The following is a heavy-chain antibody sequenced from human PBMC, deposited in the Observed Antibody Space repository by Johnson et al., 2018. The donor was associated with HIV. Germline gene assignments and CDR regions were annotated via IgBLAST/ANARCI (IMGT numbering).Heavy chain of an antibody. CDR3: ARVLSWWSGAFDL. CDR2: ISSNGDST. Sequence: VHLVESGGGLVQPGGSLRLSCAASGFRFSDHYMSWVRQTPGKGLEYVSAISSNGDSTYYANSVKGRFTISRDNSKNTLYLQMGSLRTEDMAVYYCARVLSWWSGAFDLWGQGTMVTVSS. D-gene: IGHD2-21*01. CDR1: GFRFSDHY. V-gene: IGHV3-64*01. J-gene: IGHJ3*01.